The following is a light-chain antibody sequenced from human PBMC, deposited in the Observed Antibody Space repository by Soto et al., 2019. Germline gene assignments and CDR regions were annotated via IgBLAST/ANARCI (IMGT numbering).Light chain of an antibody. V-gene: IGKV3-20*01. Sequence: EFVLTQSPGTLSLSPGERATLSCRASQSVSSSYLAWYQQKSGQAPRLLIYGTSSRATGVPDRFSGSGSGTDFTLTISRLEPEDFAVYYCKQYDSSPWTFGQGTKVDTK. CDR3: KQYDSSPWT. J-gene: IGKJ1*01. CDR2: GTS. CDR1: QSVSSSY.